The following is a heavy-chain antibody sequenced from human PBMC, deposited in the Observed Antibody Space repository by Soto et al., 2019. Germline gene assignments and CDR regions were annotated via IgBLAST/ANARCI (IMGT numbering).Heavy chain of an antibody. V-gene: IGHV3-74*01. J-gene: IGHJ4*02. CDR2: INSDGSTT. CDR1: GFTFSSYW. CDR3: VKNFDY. Sequence: EVQLVESGGGLVQPGGSLRLSCAASGFTFSSYWMHWVRQAPGKGLVWVARINSDGSTTSYADSVKGRFTISRDNAKNPLYLKRNSRGAGHRVVYYCVKNFDYGGKGPLVPVSS.